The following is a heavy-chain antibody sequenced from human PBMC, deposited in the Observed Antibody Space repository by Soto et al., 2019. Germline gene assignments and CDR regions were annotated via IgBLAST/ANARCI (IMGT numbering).Heavy chain of an antibody. CDR3: ARDGRRGGYSYGYADY. J-gene: IGHJ4*02. Sequence: QVQLVESGGDLVNPGGSLRLSCAASGFSFSDYYMSWIRQAPGKGLEWVSYISISSSYTKYADSVKGRFTISRDNAKNSLYLRMNSLRAEDTAVYYCARDGRRGGYSYGYADYWGQGTLVTVSS. CDR1: GFSFSDYY. V-gene: IGHV3-11*05. D-gene: IGHD5-18*01. CDR2: ISISSSYT.